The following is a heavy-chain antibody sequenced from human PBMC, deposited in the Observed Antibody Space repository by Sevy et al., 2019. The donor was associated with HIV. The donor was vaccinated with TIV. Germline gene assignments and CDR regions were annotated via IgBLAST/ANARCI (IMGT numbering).Heavy chain of an antibody. J-gene: IGHJ4*02. CDR3: AKRATTKYYHDSSGYYLAHYFDY. Sequence: GGSLRLSCAASGFTFSSYAMSWVRQAPGKGLEWVSAISGSGGSTYYADSVKGRFTISRDNSKNTLYLQMNSLRAEDTAVYYCAKRATTKYYHDSSGYYLAHYFDYWGQGTLVTVSS. D-gene: IGHD3-22*01. V-gene: IGHV3-23*01. CDR2: ISGSGGST. CDR1: GFTFSSYA.